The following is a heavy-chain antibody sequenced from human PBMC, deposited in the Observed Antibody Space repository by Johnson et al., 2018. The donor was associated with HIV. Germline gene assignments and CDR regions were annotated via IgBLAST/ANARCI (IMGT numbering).Heavy chain of an antibody. D-gene: IGHD6-19*01. CDR3: ARKQWLEIPSDALDV. Sequence: VQLVESGGGVVQPGRSLRLSCASSGFTFSSYAMHWVRQAPGKGLVWVARIYSDGSDTAYADSVKGRFTISRDNAKKTLYLQMNSLRADDTALYYCARKQWLEIPSDALDVWGQGTMVTVSS. CDR2: IYSDGSDT. CDR1: GFTFSSYA. V-gene: IGHV3-74*03. J-gene: IGHJ3*01.